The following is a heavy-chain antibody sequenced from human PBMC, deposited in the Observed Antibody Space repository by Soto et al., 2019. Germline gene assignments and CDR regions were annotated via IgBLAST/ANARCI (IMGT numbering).Heavy chain of an antibody. D-gene: IGHD3-10*01. V-gene: IGHV4-34*02. J-gene: IGHJ6*03. CDR3: ARGLILCFGELSRRGGYYYYMDV. Sequence: QVQLQQWGAGLLKPSETLSLTCAVYGGSFSGYQWSWIRQTPGKGLAWIGGINDSGDINYNPSLKSRVTILVDSPKKQISLRLSSVTAADTAVYYCARGLILCFGELSRRGGYYYYMDVWGKGTTVTVSS. CDR1: GGSFSGYQ. CDR2: INDSGDI.